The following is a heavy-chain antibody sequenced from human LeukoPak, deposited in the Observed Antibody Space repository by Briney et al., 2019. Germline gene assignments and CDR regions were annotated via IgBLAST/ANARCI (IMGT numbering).Heavy chain of an antibody. D-gene: IGHD5-18*01. CDR3: AGRVTGYSSGYVY. J-gene: IGHJ4*02. CDR1: GITFSNYA. Sequence: QSGGSLRLSCVASGITFSNYAVSWVRQAPDKGLDWVSVISGSAHKIRYADSVKGRFTISRDNSENIVYLQMNNLRAEDTAVYYCAGRVTGYSSGYVYWGQGTLVTVSS. V-gene: IGHV3-23*01. CDR2: ISGSAHKI.